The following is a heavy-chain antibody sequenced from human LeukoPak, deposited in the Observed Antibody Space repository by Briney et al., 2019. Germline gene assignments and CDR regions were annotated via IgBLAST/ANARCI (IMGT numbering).Heavy chain of an antibody. Sequence: ASVKVSCKASGYPFTNYDIHWVRQATGQGLEWVGLVNPSSGNTVYAQKFQGRVTMTRDTSINTAYMELSSLRSEDTAVYYCARDYGGGSGSEYWGQGTLVTVSS. D-gene: IGHD3-10*01. V-gene: IGHV1-8*01. CDR2: VNPSSGNT. J-gene: IGHJ4*02. CDR3: ARDYGGGSGSEY. CDR1: GYPFTNYD.